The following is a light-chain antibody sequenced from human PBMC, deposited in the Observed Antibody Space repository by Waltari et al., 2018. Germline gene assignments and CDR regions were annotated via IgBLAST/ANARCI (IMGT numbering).Light chain of an antibody. CDR3: QKYNSAPRT. CDR2: GAS. CDR1: QSISTN. J-gene: IGKJ1*01. Sequence: IVMTQSPATLSVSPGERATLSCRASQSISTNLAWFQEKPGQAPRLLIYGASTRATGVPARFSGSGSGTYFTLVISSLQSEDFATYYCQKYNSAPRTFGQGTKVEIK. V-gene: IGKV3-15*01.